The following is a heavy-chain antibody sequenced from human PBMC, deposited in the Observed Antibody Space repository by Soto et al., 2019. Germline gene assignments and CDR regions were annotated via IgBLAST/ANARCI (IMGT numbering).Heavy chain of an antibody. D-gene: IGHD2-15*01. Sequence: PSETLSLTCTVSGGSISSSSYYWGWILHPPGKGLEWIGSTYYSGSTYYNPSLKSRVTISVDTSKNQFSLKLSSVTAADTAVYYCARHRLGYCSGGSCKTDYWGQGTLVTVS. CDR2: TYYSGST. J-gene: IGHJ4*02. CDR1: GGSISSSSYY. CDR3: ARHRLGYCSGGSCKTDY. V-gene: IGHV4-39*01.